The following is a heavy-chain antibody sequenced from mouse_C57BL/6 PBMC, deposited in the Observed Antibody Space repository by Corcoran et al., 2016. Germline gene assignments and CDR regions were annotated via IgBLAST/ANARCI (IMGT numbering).Heavy chain of an antibody. V-gene: IGHV1-80*01. D-gene: IGHD2-5*01. CDR3: ARSGPYSNHQAWFAY. CDR1: GYAFSSYW. Sequence: QVQLQQSGAELVKPGASVKISCKASGYAFSSYWMNWVKQRPGKGLEWIGQIYPGDGDTNYNGKFKGKATLTADKSSSTAYMQLSSLTSEDSAVYFCARSGPYSNHQAWFAYWGQGTLVTVSA. CDR2: IYPGDGDT. J-gene: IGHJ3*01.